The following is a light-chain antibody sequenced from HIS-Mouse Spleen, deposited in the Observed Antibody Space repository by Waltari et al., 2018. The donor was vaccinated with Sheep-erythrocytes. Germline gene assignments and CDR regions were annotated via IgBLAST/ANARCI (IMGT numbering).Light chain of an antibody. CDR1: SSDVGGYNY. J-gene: IGLJ1*01. CDR2: DVS. V-gene: IGLV2-11*01. CDR3: CSYAGSYNHV. Sequence: QSALTQPRSVSGSPGQSVTISCPGTSSDVGGYNYVSWYQQHTGKAPKLMIYDVSKRPSGVPDRFSGSKSGNTASLTISGLQAEDEADYYCCSYAGSYNHVFATGTKVTVL.